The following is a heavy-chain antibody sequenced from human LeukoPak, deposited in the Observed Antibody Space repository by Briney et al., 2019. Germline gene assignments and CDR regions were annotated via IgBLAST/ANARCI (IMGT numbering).Heavy chain of an antibody. CDR3: AKESRNNSGYYMDY. CDR1: GFTFSSYA. V-gene: IGHV3-23*01. D-gene: IGHD6-19*01. Sequence: GGSLRLSCAASGFTFSSYAMSWVRQAPGKGLEWVSGISGSGGSTHYADSVKGRFTISRDNSKNTLYLQMNGLRAEDTAVYYCAKESRNNSGYYMDYWGQGTLVTVSS. CDR2: ISGSGGST. J-gene: IGHJ4*02.